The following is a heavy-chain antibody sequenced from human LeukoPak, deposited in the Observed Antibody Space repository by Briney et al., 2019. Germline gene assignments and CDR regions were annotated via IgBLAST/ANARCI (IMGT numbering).Heavy chain of an antibody. D-gene: IGHD6-6*01. J-gene: IGHJ4*02. V-gene: IGHV1-69*04. CDR3: AREEYSSSSGTDY. CDR1: GGTFSSYA. Sequence: ASVKVSCKASGGTFSSYAISWVRQAPGQGLEWMGRIIPILGIANYAQKFQGRVTITADESTSTAYMELSSLRSEDTAVYYCAREEYSSSSGTDYWGQGTLVTVSS. CDR2: IIPILGIA.